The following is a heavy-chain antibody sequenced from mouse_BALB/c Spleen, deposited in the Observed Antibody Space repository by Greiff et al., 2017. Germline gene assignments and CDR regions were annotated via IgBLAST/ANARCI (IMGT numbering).Heavy chain of an antibody. V-gene: IGHV2-5-1*01. J-gene: IGHJ1*01. Sequence: QVQLKESGPSLVQPSQSLSITCTVSGFSLTSYGVHWVRQSPGKGLEWLGVIWRGGSTDYNAAFMSRLSITKDNSKSQVFFKMNSLQADDTAIYYCAKEDGNYPPLDFDVWGAGTTVTVSS. CDR1: GFSLTSYG. CDR3: AKEDGNYPPLDFDV. D-gene: IGHD2-1*01. CDR2: IWRGGST.